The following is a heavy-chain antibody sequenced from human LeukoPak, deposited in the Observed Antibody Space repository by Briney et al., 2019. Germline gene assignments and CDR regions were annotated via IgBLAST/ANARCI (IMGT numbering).Heavy chain of an antibody. J-gene: IGHJ6*02. D-gene: IGHD3-22*01. CDR1: GGSISSYY. Sequence: SETLSLTCTVSGGSISSYYWSWIRQHPGKGLEWIGYIYYSGSTYYNPSLKSRVTISVDTSKNQFSLKLSSVTAADTAVYYCARDYYDSSGYYPLYYYYYGMDVWGQGTTVTVSS. CDR2: IYYSGST. CDR3: ARDYYDSSGYYPLYYYYYGMDV. V-gene: IGHV4-59*06.